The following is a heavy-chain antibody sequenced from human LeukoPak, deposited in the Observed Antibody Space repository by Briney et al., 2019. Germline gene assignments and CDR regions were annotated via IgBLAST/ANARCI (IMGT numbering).Heavy chain of an antibody. Sequence: ASVKVSCKASGYSFTSNYIHWVRQAPGQGLEWMGMIYPRNGSTSYAQKFQGRVTVTRDTSTSTAHMELSGLRSEDTAVYYCARDQEAFDYWGQGTLVTVSS. CDR1: GYSFTSNY. CDR2: IYPRNGST. V-gene: IGHV1-46*01. J-gene: IGHJ4*02. CDR3: ARDQEAFDY.